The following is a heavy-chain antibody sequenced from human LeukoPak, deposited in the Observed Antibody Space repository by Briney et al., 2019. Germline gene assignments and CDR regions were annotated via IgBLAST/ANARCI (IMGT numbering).Heavy chain of an antibody. Sequence: PGGSLRLSCAASGFTFSSYEMNCVRQAPGKGLEWVSYISSGGATIYYADSVKGRFTISRDNAKNSLYLQMNSLRAADTAVYYCAREARGGGYDRDYYYYYMDVWGKGTTVTVSS. CDR2: ISSGGATI. V-gene: IGHV3-48*03. J-gene: IGHJ6*03. CDR1: GFTFSSYE. CDR3: AREARGGGYDRDYYYYYMDV. D-gene: IGHD5-12*01.